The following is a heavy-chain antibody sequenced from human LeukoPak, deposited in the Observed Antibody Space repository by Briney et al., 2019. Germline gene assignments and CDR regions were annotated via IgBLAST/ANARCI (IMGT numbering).Heavy chain of an antibody. Sequence: GGSLRLSCAASGFTFNNYAMSWVRQAPGKGLEWGSGISGSGGSTYYADSVKGRFTISRDNSKNTLYLQMNSLRAEDTAVYYCAKSFIVVVPAANWFDPWGQGTLVTVSS. CDR2: ISGSGGST. V-gene: IGHV3-23*01. CDR3: AKSFIVVVPAANWFDP. CDR1: GFTFNNYA. D-gene: IGHD2-2*01. J-gene: IGHJ5*02.